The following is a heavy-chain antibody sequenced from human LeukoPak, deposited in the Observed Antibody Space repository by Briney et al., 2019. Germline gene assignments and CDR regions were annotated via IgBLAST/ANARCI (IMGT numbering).Heavy chain of an antibody. CDR1: GGSISSDY. CDR2: IYYSGNT. J-gene: IGHJ3*02. D-gene: IGHD2-2*01. Sequence: NTSETLSLTCTVSGGSISSDYWSWIRQPPGKGLEWIGHIYYSGNTNYSPSLKSRVTISVDTSTNQFSLKLSSVTTADTAVYYCARVPVVPAAMSDTFDIWGQGTMVTVSS. V-gene: IGHV4-59*01. CDR3: ARVPVVPAAMSDTFDI.